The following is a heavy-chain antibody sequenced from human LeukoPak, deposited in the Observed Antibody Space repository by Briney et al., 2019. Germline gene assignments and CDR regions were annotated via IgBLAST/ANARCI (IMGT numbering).Heavy chain of an antibody. J-gene: IGHJ4*02. CDR3: ARDQGTTYYDILTGYKHPYYFDY. CDR1: GFTFSSYS. V-gene: IGHV3-21*01. Sequence: PGGSLRLSCAASGFTFSSYSMNWVRQAPGKGLEWVSSISSSSSYIYYADSVKGRFTISRDNAKNSLYLQMNSLRAEDTAVYYCARDQGTTYYDILTGYKHPYYFDYWGQGTLVTVSS. CDR2: ISSSSSYI. D-gene: IGHD3-9*01.